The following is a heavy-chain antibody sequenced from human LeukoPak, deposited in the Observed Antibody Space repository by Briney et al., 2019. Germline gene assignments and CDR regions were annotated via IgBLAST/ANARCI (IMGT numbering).Heavy chain of an antibody. CDR1: GFTLSSYW. CDR2: IKQDGSEK. Sequence: PGGSLRLSCAASGFTLSSYWMSWVRQAPGKGLEWVANIKQDGSEKYYVDSVKGRFTISRDNAKNSLYLQMNSLRAEDTAVYYCARDRIVVVPAASLYYYYGMDVWGQGTTVTVSS. D-gene: IGHD2-2*01. J-gene: IGHJ6*02. CDR3: ARDRIVVVPAASLYYYYGMDV. V-gene: IGHV3-7*01.